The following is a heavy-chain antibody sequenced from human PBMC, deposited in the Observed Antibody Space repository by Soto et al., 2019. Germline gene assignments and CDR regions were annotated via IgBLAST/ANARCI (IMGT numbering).Heavy chain of an antibody. Sequence: QVQLVQSGAEVRKPGASVQVSCKASGYTFSTSGMSWLRQAPGQGLEWMGWISTYNGDTNDAPKFQDRVTMTSDTSTSTVYMELRSLRSADTAVYYCARAGAAPYYYYGMDVWGQGTRVTVSS. D-gene: IGHD2-15*01. CDR1: GYTFSTSG. J-gene: IGHJ6*02. CDR2: ISTYNGDT. V-gene: IGHV1-18*01. CDR3: ARAGAAPYYYYGMDV.